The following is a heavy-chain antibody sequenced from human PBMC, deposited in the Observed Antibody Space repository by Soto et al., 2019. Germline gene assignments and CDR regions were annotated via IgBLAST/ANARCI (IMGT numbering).Heavy chain of an antibody. CDR1: GFSLSTSGVG. CDR2: IYWDGEK. J-gene: IGHJ3*01. D-gene: IGHD2-15*01. CDR3: ANFIVIPPSEVFDV. Sequence: QITLKESGPALVKPTQTLTLTCTFSGFSLSTSGVGVGWIRQPPGKALEWLALIYWDGEKRSSPSQKSRLAITTDTSKNQVVLTMTNWDPVDTATYYCANFIVIPPSEVFDVWGQGTMVAVSS. V-gene: IGHV2-5*02.